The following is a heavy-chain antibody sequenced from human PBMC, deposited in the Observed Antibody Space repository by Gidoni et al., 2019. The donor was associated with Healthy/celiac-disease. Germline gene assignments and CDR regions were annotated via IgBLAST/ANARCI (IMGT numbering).Heavy chain of an antibody. CDR1: GFTFRSYA. CDR2: ISGSGGGT. D-gene: IGHD1-26*01. CDR3: AKGGAREYYYYYYGMDV. J-gene: IGHJ6*02. V-gene: IGHV3-23*01. Sequence: EVQLLESGGGLVQPGGSLRLSCAAAGFTFRSYAMSWVLQAPGNGLEWVSAISGSGGGTYYADSVKGRFTISRDKSKNTLYLQMNSLRAEDTAVYYCAKGGAREYYYYYYGMDVWGQGTTVTVSS.